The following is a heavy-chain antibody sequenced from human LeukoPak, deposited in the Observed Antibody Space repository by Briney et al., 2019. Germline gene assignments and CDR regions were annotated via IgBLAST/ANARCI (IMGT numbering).Heavy chain of an antibody. D-gene: IGHD6-19*01. CDR3: ARRPYTSDWYYYFDY. J-gene: IGHJ4*02. CDR1: GGSISSSSYY. CDR2: IYYSGST. Sequence: SETLPLTCTVSGGSISSSSYYWGWIRQPPGKGLEWIGSIYYSGSTYYNPSLKSRVTISVDTSKNQFSLRLSSVTAADTAVYYCARRPYTSDWYYYFDYWGQGTLVTVSS. V-gene: IGHV4-39*01.